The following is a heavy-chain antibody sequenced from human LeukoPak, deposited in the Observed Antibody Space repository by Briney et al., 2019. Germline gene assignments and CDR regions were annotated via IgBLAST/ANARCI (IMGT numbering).Heavy chain of an antibody. CDR3: SRDGGEGGNSAFDI. V-gene: IGHV3-72*01. Sequence: AGGSLRLPCAASGFTFSDYILDWVRQAPGKGLEWVGRIRRGANSYTTEYAASVKGRFTISRDDSKNSLYLHMNSLKTEDTAVYHCSRDGGEGGNSAFDIWGQGTMVTVSS. J-gene: IGHJ3*02. D-gene: IGHD3-16*01. CDR1: GFTFSDYI. CDR2: IRRGANSYTT.